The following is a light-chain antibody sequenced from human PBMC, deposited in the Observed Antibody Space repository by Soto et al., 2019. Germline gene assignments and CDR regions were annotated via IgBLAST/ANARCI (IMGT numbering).Light chain of an antibody. CDR1: NSDVGNYNY. CDR2: DVT. Sequence: QSVLTQPRSVSGSPGQSVTISCSGTNSDVGNYNYVSWYQHHPGKAPKLMIYDVTVPPSGVPDRFSGSKSGNTASLTISGLQAEDEADYYCCSYAGSYTWVFGGGTKLTVL. V-gene: IGLV2-11*01. CDR3: CSYAGSYTWV. J-gene: IGLJ3*02.